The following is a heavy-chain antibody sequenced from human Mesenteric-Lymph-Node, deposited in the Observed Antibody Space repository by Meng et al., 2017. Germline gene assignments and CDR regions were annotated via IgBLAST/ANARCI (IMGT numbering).Heavy chain of an antibody. J-gene: IGHJ5*02. Sequence: RGCAGSLKPSGARPPTCLVDAGSFSGYSVGCNRQHPGKGLEWIGKIINSGRPNYNPSLKSRVTISVDTSKNQFSLKLSSVTAADTAVYYCARGYPGRRIAAATMVSWFDPWGQGTLVTVSS. CDR2: IINSGRP. V-gene: IGHV4-34*01. CDR1: AGSFSGYS. CDR3: ARGYPGRRIAAATMVSWFDP. D-gene: IGHD6-13*01.